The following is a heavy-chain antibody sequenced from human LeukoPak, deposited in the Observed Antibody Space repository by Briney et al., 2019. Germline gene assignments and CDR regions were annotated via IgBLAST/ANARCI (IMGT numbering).Heavy chain of an antibody. CDR3: ARDSFDYYGMDV. Sequence: ASVKVSCKASGYTFTGYYMNWVRQAPGQGLEWMGWINANSGATKYAQNFQGRVTMTRDTSISTAYVELSSLRSDDTAIYYCARDSFDYYGMDVWGQGTTVTVSS. V-gene: IGHV1-2*02. CDR1: GYTFTGYY. J-gene: IGHJ6*02. CDR2: INANSGAT.